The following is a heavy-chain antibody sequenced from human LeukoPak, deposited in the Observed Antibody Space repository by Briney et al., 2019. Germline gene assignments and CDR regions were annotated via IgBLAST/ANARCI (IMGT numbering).Heavy chain of an antibody. D-gene: IGHD6-19*01. Sequence: SVKVSCKASGGTFSSYAISWVRQAPGQGLEWMGGIIPIFGTANYAQKFQGRVTITADESTSTAYMELSSLRSEDTAVYYCARDQIAVAGTFGYWGQGTLVTVSS. V-gene: IGHV1-69*13. CDR2: IIPIFGTA. J-gene: IGHJ4*02. CDR3: ARDQIAVAGTFGY. CDR1: GGTFSSYA.